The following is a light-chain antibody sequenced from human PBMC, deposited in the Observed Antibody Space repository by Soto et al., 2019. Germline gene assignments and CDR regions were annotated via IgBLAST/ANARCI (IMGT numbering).Light chain of an antibody. Sequence: QSVLTQPPSVSAAPGQKVIISCSGSSSNIGTNSVSWYQQFPGTAPKLLIHEDNKRPSGIPDRFSGSKSGTSATLGITGLQTGDEADYYCGAWDSSLSAGQFGGGTQLTVL. V-gene: IGLV1-51*01. CDR1: SSNIGTNS. J-gene: IGLJ2*01. CDR3: GAWDSSLSAGQ. CDR2: EDN.